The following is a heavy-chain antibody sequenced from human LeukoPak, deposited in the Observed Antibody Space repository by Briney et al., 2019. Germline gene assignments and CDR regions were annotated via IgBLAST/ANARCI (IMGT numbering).Heavy chain of an antibody. CDR1: GFSFSDYY. J-gene: IGHJ4*02. CDR2: ISSSGSTI. V-gene: IGHV3-11*04. CDR3: AKGYQGYYYDSSGQIDY. Sequence: NAEGSLRLSCAASGFSFSDYYMSWIRQAPGKGLEWVSYISSSGSTIYYADSVKGRFTISRDNSKNTLYLQMNSLRAEDTAVYYCAKGYQGYYYDSSGQIDYWGQGTLVTVSS. D-gene: IGHD3-22*01.